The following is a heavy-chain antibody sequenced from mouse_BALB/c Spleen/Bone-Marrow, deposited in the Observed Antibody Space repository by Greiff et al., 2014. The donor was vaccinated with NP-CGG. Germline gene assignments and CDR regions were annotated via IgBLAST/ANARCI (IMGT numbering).Heavy chain of an antibody. Sequence: VKLVESGGDLVKPGGSLRLSCVASGFTFSSYGMSWVRQTPDKRLEWVATISSGGSSTYYPASVKGRFTISRDNAKSTLYLQMSSLNSEDTAMYYCTRRPLQANSYFDCWGQGTTLTVSS. CDR3: TRRPLQANSYFDC. CDR2: ISSGGSST. CDR1: GFTFSSYG. J-gene: IGHJ2*01. V-gene: IGHV5-6*02. D-gene: IGHD3-2*02.